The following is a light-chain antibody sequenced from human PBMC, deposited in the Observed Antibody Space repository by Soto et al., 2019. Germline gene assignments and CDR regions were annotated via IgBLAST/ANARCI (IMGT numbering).Light chain of an antibody. CDR2: KAS. Sequence: DIQMTQSPSTLSASGGDRVIITCRASQSLSNWLAWYQQKPGKAPRLLIYKASRLENGVPSRFSGSGSGTEFTLTISSLQPDDFASYYCQQYDSYPWTFGQGTKVEIK. J-gene: IGKJ1*01. CDR3: QQYDSYPWT. CDR1: QSLSNW. V-gene: IGKV1-5*03.